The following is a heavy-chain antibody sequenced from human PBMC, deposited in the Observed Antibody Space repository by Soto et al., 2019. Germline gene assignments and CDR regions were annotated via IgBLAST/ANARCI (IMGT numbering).Heavy chain of an antibody. J-gene: IGHJ5*02. CDR1: GGTFSSYA. V-gene: IGHV1-69*01. Sequence: QVQLVQSGAEVKNPGSSVKVSCKASGGTFSSYAISWVRQAPGQGLEWIGGIIPIFGTANYAQKFQGRVTITADESTSTAYMELSSVRSEDPAVYFCARDSLDSSSWLWGQSNGWFDPWGQGTLVTVSA. D-gene: IGHD6-13*01. CDR2: IIPIFGTA. CDR3: ARDSLDSSSWLWGQSNGWFDP.